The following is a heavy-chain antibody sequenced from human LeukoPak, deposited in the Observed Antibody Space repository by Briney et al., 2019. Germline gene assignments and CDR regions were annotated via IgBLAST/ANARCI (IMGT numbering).Heavy chain of an antibody. CDR2: IGTAGDT. Sequence: GGSLRLSCAASGFTFSSYDMHWVRQATGKGLEWVSAIGTAGDTYYPGSVKGRFTISRENAKNSLYLQMNSLRAGDTAVYYCVRMGLITRPFDYWAREPWSPSPQ. CDR1: GFTFSSYD. V-gene: IGHV3-13*01. J-gene: IGHJ4*02. D-gene: IGHD2-8*01. CDR3: VRMGLITRPFDY.